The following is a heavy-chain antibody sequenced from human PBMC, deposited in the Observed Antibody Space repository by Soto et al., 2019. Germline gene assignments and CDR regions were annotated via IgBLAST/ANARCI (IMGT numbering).Heavy chain of an antibody. CDR1: GYTFTSYY. CDR3: ARDYDFMITFGGAEYYYGMDV. CDR2: INPSGGST. J-gene: IGHJ6*02. V-gene: IGHV1-46*01. Sequence: ASVKVSCKASGYTFTSYYMHWVRQAPGQGLEWMGIINPSGGSTSYAQKFQGRVTMTRDTSTSTVYMGLSSLRSEDTAVYYCARDYDFMITFGGAEYYYGMDVWGQGTTVTVSS. D-gene: IGHD3-16*01.